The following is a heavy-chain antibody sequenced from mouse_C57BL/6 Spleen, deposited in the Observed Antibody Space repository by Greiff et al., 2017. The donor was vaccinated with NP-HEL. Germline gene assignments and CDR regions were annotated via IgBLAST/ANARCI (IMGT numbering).Heavy chain of an antibody. CDR3: ARSTTVVGYFDY. Sequence: QVQLQQSGAELVRPGTSVKVSCKASGYAFTNYLIEWVKQRPGQGLEWIGVINPGSGGTNYNEKFKGKATLTVDKSSSTAYMQLSSLTSEDSAVYYCARSTTVVGYFDYWGQGTTLTVSS. J-gene: IGHJ2*01. V-gene: IGHV1-54*01. D-gene: IGHD1-1*01. CDR2: INPGSGGT. CDR1: GYAFTNYL.